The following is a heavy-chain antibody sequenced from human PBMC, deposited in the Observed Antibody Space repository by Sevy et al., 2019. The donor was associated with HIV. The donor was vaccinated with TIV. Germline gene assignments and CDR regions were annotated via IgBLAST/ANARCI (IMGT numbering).Heavy chain of an antibody. CDR3: TTDGMYYDILTGYYRVVDY. CDR1: RFTFSNAW. CDR2: ITSKTDGGTA. J-gene: IGHJ4*02. Sequence: GGSLRLSCAGSRFTFSNAWMSWVRQAPGKGLEWVGRITSKTDGGTAYHAAPVKGRFTISRDDSKNTLYLQMNSLKTEDTAVYYCTTDGMYYDILTGYYRVVDYWGQGTLVTVSS. D-gene: IGHD3-9*01. V-gene: IGHV3-15*01.